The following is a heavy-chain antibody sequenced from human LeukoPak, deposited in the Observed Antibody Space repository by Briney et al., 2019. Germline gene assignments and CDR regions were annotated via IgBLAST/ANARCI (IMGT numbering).Heavy chain of an antibody. CDR1: GFTFSSYG. J-gene: IGHJ4*02. V-gene: IGHV3-33*01. CDR2: IWYDGSNK. D-gene: IGHD6-13*01. Sequence: PGRSLRLSCAASGFTFSSYGMHWVRQAPGKGLEWVAVIWYDGSNKYYADSVKGRFTISRDNSKNTLYLQMNSLRAEDTVVYYCARGDSSSWNNYFDYWGQGTLVTVSS. CDR3: ARGDSSSWNNYFDY.